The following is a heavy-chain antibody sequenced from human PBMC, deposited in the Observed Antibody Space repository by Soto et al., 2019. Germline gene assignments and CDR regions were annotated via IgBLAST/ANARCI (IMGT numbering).Heavy chain of an antibody. V-gene: IGHV4-34*01. CDR3: AIFVDAPAAVYYYYGMDV. CDR1: GGSFSGYY. D-gene: IGHD6-25*01. J-gene: IGHJ6*02. Sequence: PSETLSLTCAVYGGSFSGYYWSWIRQPPGKGLEWIGEINHSGSTNYNPSLKSRVTISVDASKNQFSLKLSSVTAADTAVYYCAIFVDAPAAVYYYYGMDVWGQATTVTVSS. CDR2: INHSGST.